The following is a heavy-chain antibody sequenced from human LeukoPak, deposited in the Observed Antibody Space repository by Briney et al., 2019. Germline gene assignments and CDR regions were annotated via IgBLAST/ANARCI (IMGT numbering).Heavy chain of an antibody. CDR2: ISSSSSTI. Sequence: GGSLRLSCAASGFTFSSYSMNWVRQAPGKGLEWVSYISSSSSTIYYADSVKGRFTISRDNAKNSLYLQMNSLRAEDTAVYYCAGDQAVAEAEFDYWGQGTLVTVSS. D-gene: IGHD6-19*01. V-gene: IGHV3-48*01. CDR3: AGDQAVAEAEFDY. CDR1: GFTFSSYS. J-gene: IGHJ4*02.